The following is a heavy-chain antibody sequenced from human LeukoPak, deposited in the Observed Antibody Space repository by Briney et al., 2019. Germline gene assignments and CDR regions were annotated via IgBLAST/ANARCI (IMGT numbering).Heavy chain of an antibody. V-gene: IGHV1-2*02. D-gene: IGHD6-13*01. CDR2: INPKIGAT. CDR1: GYTFTGHY. J-gene: IGHJ5*02. CDR3: ARGPQQLIPVDCFDP. Sequence: ASVKVSCKASGYTFTGHYMHWVRQAPGQGLEWMGWINPKIGATHYAQKFQGRVTMTRDTPITTAYMEMSRLTSDDTAMYYCARGPQQLIPVDCFDPWGQGTLVIVSS.